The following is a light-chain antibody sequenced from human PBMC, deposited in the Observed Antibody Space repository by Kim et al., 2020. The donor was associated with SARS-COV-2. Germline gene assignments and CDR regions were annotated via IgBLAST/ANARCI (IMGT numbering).Light chain of an antibody. CDR3: QQYGSSPYT. V-gene: IGKV3-20*01. Sequence: WSPGQRATLSCRASQSVSSSYLAWYQQKPGQAPRLLIYGASSRATGIPDRFSGSGSGTDFTLTISRLEPEDFAVYYCQQYGSSPYTFGQGTKLEI. CDR2: GAS. J-gene: IGKJ2*01. CDR1: QSVSSSY.